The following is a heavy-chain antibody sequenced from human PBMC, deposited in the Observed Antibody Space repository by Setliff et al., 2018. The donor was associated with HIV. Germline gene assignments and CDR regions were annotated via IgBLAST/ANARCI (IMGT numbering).Heavy chain of an antibody. D-gene: IGHD3-22*01. CDR2: IFTSGST. CDR1: GDSISSGSYY. CDR3: VRVSSSGYYGEGAFDI. Sequence: SETLSLTCAVSGDSISSGSYYWSWIRQPAGEGLEWIGHIFTSGSTNYNPSLKSRVSISLDTSKNQFSLELTSVTAADTAVFYCVRVSSSGYYGEGAFDIWGQGTVVTVSS. J-gene: IGHJ3*02. V-gene: IGHV4-61*09.